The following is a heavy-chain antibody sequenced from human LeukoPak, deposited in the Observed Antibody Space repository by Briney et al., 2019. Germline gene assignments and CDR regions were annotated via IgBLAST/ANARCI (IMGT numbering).Heavy chain of an antibody. J-gene: IGHJ3*02. Sequence: GGSLRLSCAASGFTFSSYAMSWVRQAPGKGLEWVSAISGGGGSTYYADSVKGRFTISRDNSKSTLFLQMNSLRAEDTAVYYCAKGGGSTAFGIWGQGTVVTVSS. CDR3: AKGGGSTAFGI. CDR1: GFTFSSYA. CDR2: ISGGGGST. D-gene: IGHD3-16*01. V-gene: IGHV3-23*01.